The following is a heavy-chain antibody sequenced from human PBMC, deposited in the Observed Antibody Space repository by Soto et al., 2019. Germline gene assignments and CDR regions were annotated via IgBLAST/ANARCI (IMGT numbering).Heavy chain of an antibody. J-gene: IGHJ4*02. Sequence: GGSLRLSCAASGFTFSSYSMNWVRQAPGKGLEWVSSISSSSSYIYYADSVKGRFTISRDNAKNSLYLQMNSLRAEDTAVYYCARDSSSWYDMTHDYWGQGTLVTVSS. CDR1: GFTFSSYS. CDR2: ISSSSSYI. D-gene: IGHD6-13*01. V-gene: IGHV3-21*01. CDR3: ARDSSSWYDMTHDY.